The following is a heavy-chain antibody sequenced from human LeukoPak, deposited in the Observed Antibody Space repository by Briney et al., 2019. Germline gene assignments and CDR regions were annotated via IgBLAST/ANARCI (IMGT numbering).Heavy chain of an antibody. Sequence: PGGSLRLSCAASGFTFSSYGMHWVRQAPGQGLEGVTIISYDGSNKYYADPVKGRFTISRDNSKNTLYLQMNSLRAEDTAVYYCAKVSIAVAQSYYYGMDVWGQGTTVTVSS. V-gene: IGHV3-30*18. CDR2: ISYDGSNK. CDR1: GFTFSSYG. D-gene: IGHD6-19*01. J-gene: IGHJ6*02. CDR3: AKVSIAVAQSYYYGMDV.